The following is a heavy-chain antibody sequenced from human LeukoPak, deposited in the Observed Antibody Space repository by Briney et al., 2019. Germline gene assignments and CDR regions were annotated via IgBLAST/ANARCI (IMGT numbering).Heavy chain of an antibody. V-gene: IGHV1-8*02. CDR3: ARGYYDYVWGSYRLLSHVSFSGQGKYYFDY. Sequence: ASVKVSCKASGYTFTSYYMHWVRQATGQGLEWMGWMNPNSGNTGYAQKFQGRVTMTRNTSISTAYMELSSLRSEDTAVYYCARGYYDYVWGSYRLLSHVSFSGQGKYYFDYWGQGTLVTVSS. CDR1: GYTFTSYY. D-gene: IGHD3-16*02. CDR2: MNPNSGNT. J-gene: IGHJ4*02.